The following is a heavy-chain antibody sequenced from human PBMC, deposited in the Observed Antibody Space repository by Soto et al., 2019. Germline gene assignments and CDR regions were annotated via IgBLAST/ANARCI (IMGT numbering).Heavy chain of an antibody. J-gene: IGHJ4*02. Sequence: QVQLQESGPGLVKPSQTLSLTCTVSGGSISSGGYYWSWIRQHPGKGLEWIGYIYYSGSTYYNPSLQSRVTISVETSKNQFSLKLSSVTAADTAVYYCARVKSPFIAVAGYFDSWGQGTLVTVSS. V-gene: IGHV4-31*03. CDR2: IYYSGST. CDR3: ARVKSPFIAVAGYFDS. D-gene: IGHD6-19*01. CDR1: GGSISSGGYY.